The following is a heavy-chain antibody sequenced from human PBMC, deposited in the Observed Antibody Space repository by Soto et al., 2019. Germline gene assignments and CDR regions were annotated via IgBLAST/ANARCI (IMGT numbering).Heavy chain of an antibody. CDR1: GFTFSSYD. CDR2: IGTAGDT. V-gene: IGHV3-13*01. J-gene: IGHJ6*02. Sequence: PGWSLRLSCAASGFTFSSYDMHWVRQATGKGLEWVSAIGTAGDTYYPGSVKGRFTISRENAKNSLYLQMNSLRAGDTAVYYCARDRNDPYGMDVWGQGTTVTVS. CDR3: ARDRNDPYGMDV.